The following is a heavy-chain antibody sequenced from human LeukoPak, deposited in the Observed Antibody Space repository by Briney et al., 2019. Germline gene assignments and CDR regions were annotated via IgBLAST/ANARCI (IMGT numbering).Heavy chain of an antibody. CDR3: ARDRYKNYYGMDV. CDR2: IYYSGST. J-gene: IGHJ6*04. CDR1: GGSVSSGDYY. V-gene: IGHV4-30-4*01. Sequence: PSQTLSLTCTVSGGSVSSGDYYWSWIRQPPGKGLEWIGSIYYSGSTYYNPSLKSRVTISVDTSKNQFSLNLRSVTAADTAAYYCARDRYKNYYGMDVWGKGTTVTVSS. D-gene: IGHD1-1*01.